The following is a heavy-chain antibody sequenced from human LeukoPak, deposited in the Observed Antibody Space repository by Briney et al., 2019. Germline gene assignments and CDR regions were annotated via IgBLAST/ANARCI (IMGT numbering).Heavy chain of an antibody. CDR3: ARESLVVDDAFDI. D-gene: IGHD2-2*01. J-gene: IGHJ3*02. CDR1: GGSLSSYY. V-gene: IGHV4-59*01. CDR2: IYYSGST. Sequence: PSETLSLTCTVSGGSLSSYYWSWIRQPPGKGLEWIGYIYYSGSTNYNPSLKSRVTISVDTSKNQFSLKLSSVTAADTAVYYCARESLVVDDAFDIWGQGTMVTVSS.